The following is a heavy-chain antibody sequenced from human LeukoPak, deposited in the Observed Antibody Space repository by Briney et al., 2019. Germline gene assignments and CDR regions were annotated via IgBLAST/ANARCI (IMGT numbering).Heavy chain of an antibody. CDR2: INPNSGGT. Sequence: ASVKVSCKASGYTFTGYYMHWVRQAPGQGLGWMGWINPNSGGTNYAQKFQGRVTMTRDTSISTAYMELSRLRSDDTAVYYCARDQIAVAGTVDYWGQGTLVTVSS. J-gene: IGHJ4*02. CDR1: GYTFTGYY. D-gene: IGHD6-19*01. CDR3: ARDQIAVAGTVDY. V-gene: IGHV1-2*02.